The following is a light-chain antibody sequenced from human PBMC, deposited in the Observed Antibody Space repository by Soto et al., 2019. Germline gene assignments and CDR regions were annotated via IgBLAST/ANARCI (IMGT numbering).Light chain of an antibody. CDR3: QQYTDSPPRSYT. J-gene: IGKJ2*01. CDR1: QSVSSY. V-gene: IGKV3-11*01. CDR2: DAS. Sequence: EIVFTQSTATLSLSPGERATLSCRASQSVSSYLAWYQQKPGQAPRLLIYDASNRATRIPARFSGSGSGTDLTLTISRLEPEDFVVYYCQQYTDSPPRSYTFGRGTNVDIK.